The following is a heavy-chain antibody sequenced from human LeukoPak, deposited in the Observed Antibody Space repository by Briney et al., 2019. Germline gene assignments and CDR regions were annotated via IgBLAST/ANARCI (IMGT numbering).Heavy chain of an antibody. CDR1: GFTFSSYA. J-gene: IGHJ4*02. CDR2: ISGSGGST. Sequence: GGSLRLSCAASGFTFSSYAMSWVRQAPGKGLEWVSAISGSGGSTYYADSVKGRFTISRDNSKNTLYLQMDSLRAEDTAIYYCAKDGKPEWLLSAVEGHFDYWGQGTLVTVSS. D-gene: IGHD3-3*01. V-gene: IGHV3-23*01. CDR3: AKDGKPEWLLSAVEGHFDY.